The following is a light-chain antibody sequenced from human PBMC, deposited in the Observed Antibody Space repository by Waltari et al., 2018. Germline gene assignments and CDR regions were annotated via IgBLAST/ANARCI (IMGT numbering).Light chain of an antibody. CDR1: SDINVGTYR. CDR3: CSYAGSYTYV. Sequence: QAVLTQPSSLSASPGASASLTCTLRSDINVGTYRIYWYQQKPGSPPQYLLKYKSNSDKQLGSGVPSRFSGSKVASAKAGILLISGLQSEDEADYYCCSYAGSYTYVFGTGTKVTVL. J-gene: IGLJ1*01. V-gene: IGLV5-45*02. CDR2: YKSNSDK.